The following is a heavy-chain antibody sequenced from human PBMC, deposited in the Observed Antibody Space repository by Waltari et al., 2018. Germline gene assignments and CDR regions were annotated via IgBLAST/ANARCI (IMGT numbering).Heavy chain of an antibody. J-gene: IGHJ4*02. CDR3: ARAYLGELLDY. V-gene: IGHV4-59*01. CDR1: GGSISIYY. D-gene: IGHD1-26*01. Sequence: QVQLQESGPGLVKPSETLSLTCTVSGGSISIYYWSWIRQPPGKGLEWIGDISYSGRTNYNPTLKGRVTISLDASNNQFSLKLNSVTAADTAVYFCARAYLGELLDYWGQGTLVTVSS. CDR2: ISYSGRT.